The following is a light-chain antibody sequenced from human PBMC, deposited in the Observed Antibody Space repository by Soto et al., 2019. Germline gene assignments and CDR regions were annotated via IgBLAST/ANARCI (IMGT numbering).Light chain of an antibody. Sequence: QSALTQPASVSGSPGQSITISCTGTSSDVGGYNYVSWYQQHPGKAPKLMIFDVSNRPSGVSTRFSGSKSGNTASLTISGLQAEDEADYYCSSYTSSSTLYVFGPGTQLTVL. CDR1: SSDVGGYNY. V-gene: IGLV2-14*01. J-gene: IGLJ1*01. CDR3: SSYTSSSTLYV. CDR2: DVS.